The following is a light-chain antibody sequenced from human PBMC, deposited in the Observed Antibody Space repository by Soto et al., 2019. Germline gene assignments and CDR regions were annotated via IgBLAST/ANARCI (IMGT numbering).Light chain of an antibody. CDR1: SSDVGGYNY. V-gene: IGLV2-14*01. J-gene: IGLJ1*01. CDR2: DVS. Sequence: QSALTQPASVSGSPGQSITLSCTGTSSDVGGYNYVSWYQQHPGKAPKLMIYDVSNRPSGVSDRFSGSKSGNTASLTISGLQTEDEADYYGSSYASSSTFVFGTGTKLTVL. CDR3: SSYASSSTFV.